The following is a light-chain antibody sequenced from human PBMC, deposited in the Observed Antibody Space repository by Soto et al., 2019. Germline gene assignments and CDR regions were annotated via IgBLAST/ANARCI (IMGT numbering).Light chain of an antibody. J-gene: IGKJ5*01. V-gene: IGKV1-9*01. CDR2: AAS. Sequence: DIQMTQSPSSLSASVGDRVTITCQASQGISNYLAWYQQRPGKAPKLLIYAASTLQTGVPSRFSGSGSGTEFTLTISSLQPEDFATYHCQQLTSYPRSTFGQGTRLEIK. CDR1: QGISNY. CDR3: QQLTSYPRST.